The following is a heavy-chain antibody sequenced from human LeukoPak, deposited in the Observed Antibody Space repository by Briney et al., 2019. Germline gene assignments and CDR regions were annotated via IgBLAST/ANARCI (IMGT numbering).Heavy chain of an antibody. D-gene: IGHD7-27*01. CDR2: LNPNSGGT. CDR3: ARNTWGDAFDI. J-gene: IGHJ3*02. V-gene: IGHV1-2*02. CDR1: GYTFTGYY. Sequence: ASVKVSCKASGYTFTGYYIHWVRQAPGQGLEWMGWLNPNSGGTNYAQKFQGRVTMTRDTSISTAYMELSRLRSDDTAVYYCARNTWGDAFDIWGQGTMVTVSS.